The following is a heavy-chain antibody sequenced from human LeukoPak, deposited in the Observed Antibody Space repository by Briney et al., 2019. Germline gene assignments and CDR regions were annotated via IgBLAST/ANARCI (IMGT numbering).Heavy chain of an antibody. D-gene: IGHD3-22*01. J-gene: IGHJ3*01. CDR3: TRPGLFKDAFDF. CDR1: GFTFSDSA. V-gene: IGHV3-73*01. Sequence: GGSLRLSCAASGFTFSDSAMHSVRQASGKGLEWVGRIRSKANSYATTYAASVKGRFTISRDDSKNTAFLQMNSLKTDDTAVYYCTRPGLFKDAFDFWGQGTMVTVSS. CDR2: IRSKANSYAT.